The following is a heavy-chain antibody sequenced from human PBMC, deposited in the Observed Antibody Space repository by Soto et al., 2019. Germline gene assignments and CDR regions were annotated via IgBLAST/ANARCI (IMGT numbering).Heavy chain of an antibody. J-gene: IGHJ5*02. D-gene: IGHD2-15*01. V-gene: IGHV1-18*01. CDR1: GYTFSSHG. CDR2: VSGDNGNT. CDR3: ARDLGYCRSGTCQRAWFDP. Sequence: QVQLMQSGTEVKKPGTSVKVSCTASGYTFSSHGISWVRQAPGQGLQWRGWVSGDNGNTNYAQSLQGRVTMTTDTSTNTGHMELRSLRSDDTAVYYCARDLGYCRSGTCQRAWFDPWGQGTLVIVSS.